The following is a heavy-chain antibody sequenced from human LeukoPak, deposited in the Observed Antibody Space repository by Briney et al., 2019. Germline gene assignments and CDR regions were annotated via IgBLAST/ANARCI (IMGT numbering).Heavy chain of an antibody. V-gene: IGHV3-48*03. CDR1: GFTLSSYE. D-gene: IGHD3-16*02. Sequence: GGSLRLSCAASGFTLSSYEMNWVRQAPGKGLEWVSYISSSGSTIYYADSVKGRFTISRDNAKNSLYLQMNSLRAEDTAVYYCARDRYDYFWGSYRFDYWGQGTLVTVSS. CDR2: ISSSGSTI. CDR3: ARDRYDYFWGSYRFDY. J-gene: IGHJ4*02.